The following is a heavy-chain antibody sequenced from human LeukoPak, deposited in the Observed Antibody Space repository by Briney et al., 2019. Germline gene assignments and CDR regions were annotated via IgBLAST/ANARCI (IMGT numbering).Heavy chain of an antibody. Sequence: ASVKVSCKASGYTFTGYYMHWVRQAPGQGLEWMGWINPNSGGTNYAQKFQGRVTMTRDTSISTAYMELSRLRSDDTAVYYCARERRLPISGVVIIHFDYWGHGTLVTVFS. CDR3: ARERRLPISGVVIIHFDY. D-gene: IGHD3-3*01. J-gene: IGHJ4*01. CDR1: GYTFTGYY. CDR2: INPNSGGT. V-gene: IGHV1-2*02.